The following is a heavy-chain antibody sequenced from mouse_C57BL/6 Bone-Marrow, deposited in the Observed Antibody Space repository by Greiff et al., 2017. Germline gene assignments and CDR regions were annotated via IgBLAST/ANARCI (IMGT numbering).Heavy chain of an antibody. Sequence: QVQLQQSGAELVRPGTSVKVSCKASGYAFTNYLIEWVKQRPGQGLEWIGEINPGSGGTNYNEKFKGKATLTADKSSSTAYMQLSSLTSEDSSVYYCARDESAWFAYWGQGTLVTVSA. J-gene: IGHJ3*01. V-gene: IGHV1-54*01. CDR3: ARDESAWFAY. CDR2: INPGSGGT. CDR1: GYAFTNYL.